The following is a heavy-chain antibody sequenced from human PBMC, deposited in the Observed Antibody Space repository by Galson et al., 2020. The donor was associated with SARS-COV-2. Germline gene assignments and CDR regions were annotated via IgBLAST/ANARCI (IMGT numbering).Heavy chain of an antibody. CDR1: GFTFSSHA. CDR3: AKDGGSNYDWFDP. V-gene: IGHV3-23*01. D-gene: IGHD4-4*01. CDR2: ISGSGVST. Sequence: GGSLRLSCAASGFTFSSHAMSWVRQAPGKGLEWVSAISGSGVSTYYADSVKGRFTISRDNSKNTLYLQMNSLRAEDTAVYYCAKDGGSNYDWFDPWGQGTLVTVSS. J-gene: IGHJ5*02.